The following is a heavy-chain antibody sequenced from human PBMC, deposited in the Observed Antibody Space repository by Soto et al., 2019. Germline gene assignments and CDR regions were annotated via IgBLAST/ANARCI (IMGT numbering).Heavy chain of an antibody. V-gene: IGHV3-73*01. CDR1: GFTLGASA. CDR2: IGSKGETYAT. Sequence: GGSLRLSCAASGFTLGASALQWVRQASGKGLEWLGRIGSKGETYATAYAASVKGRFTISRDNAKNSLYLQMNSLRAEDTAVYYCARSRYLEYWGQGTLVTVSS. CDR3: ARSRYLEY. D-gene: IGHD3-3*01. J-gene: IGHJ4*02.